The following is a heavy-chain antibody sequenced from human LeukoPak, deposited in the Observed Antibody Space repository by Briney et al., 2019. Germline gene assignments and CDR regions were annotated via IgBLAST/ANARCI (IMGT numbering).Heavy chain of an antibody. J-gene: IGHJ6*02. CDR3: ARVGYYYYYGMDV. V-gene: IGHV4-59*01. Sequence: SETLSLTCTVSGGSISSYYWSWIRQPPGKGLEWIGYIYYSGSTNYNPSLKSRVTISVDTSKNQFSLKLSSVTATDTAVYYCARVGYYYYYGMDVWGQGTTVTVSS. CDR1: GGSISSYY. CDR2: IYYSGST.